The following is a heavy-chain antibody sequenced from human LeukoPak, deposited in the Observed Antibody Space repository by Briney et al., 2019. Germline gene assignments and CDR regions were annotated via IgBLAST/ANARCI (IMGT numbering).Heavy chain of an antibody. D-gene: IGHD6-13*01. CDR3: ARAPGSSTSWSYFDF. V-gene: IGHV3-30-3*01. CDR1: GFTFSSYA. J-gene: IGHJ4*02. CDR2: ISHDGSNK. Sequence: GGSLRLSCAAPGFTFSSYAIHWVRQAPGKGLGWVAVISHDGSNKNYADSVKGRFTVSRDNSKNALYLQMNSLRGEDTAVYYCARAPGSSTSWSYFDFWGQGTLVTVSS.